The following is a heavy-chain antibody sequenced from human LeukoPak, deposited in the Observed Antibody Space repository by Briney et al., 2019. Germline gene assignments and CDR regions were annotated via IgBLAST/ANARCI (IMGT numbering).Heavy chain of an antibody. CDR2: IYYSGST. V-gene: IGHV4-39*01. CDR1: GGSISSSSYY. CDR3: ARTVIAGARHLDY. Sequence: SETLSLTCTVSGGSISSSSYYWAWIRQPPGKGLEWIGIIYYSGSTDYNPSLKSRVTISVDTSKNQFSLKLSSVAAADTAVYYCARTVIAGARHLDYWGQGTLVTVSS. D-gene: IGHD6-19*01. J-gene: IGHJ4*02.